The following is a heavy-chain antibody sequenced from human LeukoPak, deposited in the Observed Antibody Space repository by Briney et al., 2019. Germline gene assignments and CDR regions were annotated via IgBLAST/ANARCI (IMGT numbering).Heavy chain of an antibody. J-gene: IGHJ4*02. V-gene: IGHV3-48*03. CDR1: GFTFSSYE. D-gene: IGHD6-19*01. CDR2: ISSSGSTI. Sequence: PGGSLRLSCAASGFTFSSYEMNWVRQAPGKGLEWVSYISSSGSTIYYADSVKGRFTISRDNAKNSLYLQMNSLRAEDTAVNYCARSSGWYYFDYWGQGTLVTVSS. CDR3: ARSSGWYYFDY.